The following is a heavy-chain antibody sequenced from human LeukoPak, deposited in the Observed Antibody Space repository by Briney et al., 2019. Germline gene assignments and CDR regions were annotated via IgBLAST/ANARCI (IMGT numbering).Heavy chain of an antibody. J-gene: IGHJ4*02. CDR1: GIIFRDAW. Sequence: KSGGSLRLSCVVSGIIFRDAWMNWVRQTPGKGLEWVGRIKSKVDGGTTDYAAPVKGRFTISRDDSKNTLYLQMSSLKTEDTAIYYCTKDPPLTGGVYSAHWGQGTLVTVSS. CDR2: IKSKVDGGTT. CDR3: TKDPPLTGGVYSAH. D-gene: IGHD7-27*01. V-gene: IGHV3-15*07.